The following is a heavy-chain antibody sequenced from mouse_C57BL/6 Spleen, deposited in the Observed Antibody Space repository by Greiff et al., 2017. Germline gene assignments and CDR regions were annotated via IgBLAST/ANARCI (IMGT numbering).Heavy chain of an antibody. V-gene: IGHV3-6*01. CDR1: GYSITSGYY. CDR3: ARETYTLYFDY. J-gene: IGHJ2*01. Sequence: VQLKESGPGLVKPSQSLSLSCSVTGYSITSGYYWNWIRQFPGNNLEWMGYISYDGSNNYNPSLKNRISITRDTSKNQFYLKLNSVTTEDTATYYCARETYTLYFDYWGQGTTLTVSS. D-gene: IGHD2-12*01. CDR2: ISYDGSN.